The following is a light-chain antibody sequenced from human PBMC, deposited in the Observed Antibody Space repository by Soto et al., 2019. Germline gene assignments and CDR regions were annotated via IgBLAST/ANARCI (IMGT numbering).Light chain of an antibody. J-gene: IGKJ1*01. CDR1: QTISTF. Sequence: DIQMTQSPSSLSASVGDRVIITCRASQTISTFLNWYQQKPGEAPRVLIYDASTLQTGVPSRFSGSGYGTDFNLTISSLQPEDFASYYCQQSYNNLTWTVGQGTKVDSK. CDR3: QQSYNNLTWT. V-gene: IGKV1-39*01. CDR2: DAS.